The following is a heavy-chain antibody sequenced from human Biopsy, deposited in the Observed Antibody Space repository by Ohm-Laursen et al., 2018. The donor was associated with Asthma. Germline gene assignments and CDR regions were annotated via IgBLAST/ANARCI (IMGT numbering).Heavy chain of an antibody. CDR1: YGSITSGGYY. CDR2: TYYSGST. D-gene: IGHD6-19*01. CDR3: ARDGSSVAGTPYGMDV. Sequence: TLSLTCTVSYGSITSGGYYWSWIRQHPGKGLEWIGYTYYSGSTYYNPSLKSRVTISVDTSKNQFSLKLSSVTAADTAVYYCARDGSSVAGTPYGMDVWGQGTTVTVSS. V-gene: IGHV4-31*03. J-gene: IGHJ6*02.